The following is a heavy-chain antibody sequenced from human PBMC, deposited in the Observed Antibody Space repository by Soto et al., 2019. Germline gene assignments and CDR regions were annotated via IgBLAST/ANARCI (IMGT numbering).Heavy chain of an antibody. Sequence: ASLKVSCKASGGTFNSYTISWVRQAPGQGLEWMGWIIANHGITNYAQKFQGRVTMTTDTSTSTAYMELRSLRSDDTAVYYCARVYIAVAGIVPPFFDYWGQGTLVTVSS. CDR3: ARVYIAVAGIVPPFFDY. J-gene: IGHJ4*02. CDR1: GGTFNSYT. V-gene: IGHV1-18*01. CDR2: IIANHGIT. D-gene: IGHD6-19*01.